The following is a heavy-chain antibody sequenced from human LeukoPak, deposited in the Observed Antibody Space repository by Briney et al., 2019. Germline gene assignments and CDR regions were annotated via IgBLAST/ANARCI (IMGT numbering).Heavy chain of an antibody. Sequence: GGSLRLSCVASGFTFSSDSMNWVRQAPGKGLEWVSSISSSSSYVYYADSVKGRFTISRDNAKNSLYLQMNSLRAEDTAVYYCARVGRVGATDAFDIWGQGTMVTVSS. CDR2: ISSSSSYV. V-gene: IGHV3-21*01. J-gene: IGHJ3*02. CDR1: GFTFSSDS. CDR3: ARVGRVGATDAFDI. D-gene: IGHD1-26*01.